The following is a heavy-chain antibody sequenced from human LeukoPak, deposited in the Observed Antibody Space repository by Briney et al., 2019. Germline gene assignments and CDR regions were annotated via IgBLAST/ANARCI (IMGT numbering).Heavy chain of an antibody. D-gene: IGHD3-22*01. CDR1: GFPFSSYG. CDR2: IWYDGSNK. Sequence: PGGSLRLSCVASGFPFSSYGMHWVRQAPGKGLEWVAVIWYDGSNKYYADSVKGRFTISRDNSKNTLYLQMNSLRAEDTAVYYCAREGYYYDSSGYGPLDYWGQGTLVTVSS. J-gene: IGHJ4*02. V-gene: IGHV3-33*01. CDR3: AREGYYYDSSGYGPLDY.